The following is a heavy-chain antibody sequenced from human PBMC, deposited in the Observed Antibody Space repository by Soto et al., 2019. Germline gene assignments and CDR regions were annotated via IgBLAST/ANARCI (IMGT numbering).Heavy chain of an antibody. CDR3: ARVQKGIVVLISYYFDY. V-gene: IGHV3-48*03. J-gene: IGHJ4*02. CDR2: ISSSGGTI. D-gene: IGHD3-22*01. Sequence: VGSLRLSCAGSGFTFSSYEMNWVRQAPGKGLEWISYISSSGGTIYYADSVKGRFTISRDNAKNSLSLQMNSLRAEDTAVYYCARVQKGIVVLISYYFDYWGQGTPVTVSS. CDR1: GFTFSSYE.